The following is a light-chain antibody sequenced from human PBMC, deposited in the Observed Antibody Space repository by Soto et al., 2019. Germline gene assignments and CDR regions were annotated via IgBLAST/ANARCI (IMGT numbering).Light chain of an antibody. CDR2: DVN. CDR3: CSYAGSSYV. V-gene: IGLV2-11*01. Sequence: QSSLTQPRSVSGSPGQSVTISCTGTSSDVGAYNSVSRYQQHPGKAPKLMICDVNKRPSGVPDRFSGSKSGNTASLTISGLQAEDEADYYCCSYAGSSYVFGTGTKVTVL. J-gene: IGLJ1*01. CDR1: SSDVGAYNS.